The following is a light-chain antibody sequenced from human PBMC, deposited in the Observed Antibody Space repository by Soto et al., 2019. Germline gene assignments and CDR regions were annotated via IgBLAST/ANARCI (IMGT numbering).Light chain of an antibody. V-gene: IGKV3-11*01. J-gene: IGKJ5*01. CDR2: EAS. CDR3: QQRGNWPLT. Sequence: EILLTHSPATLSGYPWDIVTLSCTARQTVDITLACYQQRPGQAPRLLIHEASNWATGIPARFSGSGSGTEFTLTISSLEPEDFAVYYCQQRGNWPLTFGQGTRVEIK. CDR1: QTVDIT.